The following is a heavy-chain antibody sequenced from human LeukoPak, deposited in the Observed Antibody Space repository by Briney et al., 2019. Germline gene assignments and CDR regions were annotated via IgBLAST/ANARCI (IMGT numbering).Heavy chain of an antibody. V-gene: IGHV3-48*03. CDR3: AREANWLSG. J-gene: IGHJ4*02. D-gene: IGHD3-9*01. CDR2: ISSSGSTI. Sequence: GGSLRLSCAASGFTFSSYEMNGVRDAPGKGLEGGSYISSSGSTIYYADSVKGRFTISRDNAKNSLYLQMNSLRADDTAVYYCAREANWLSGWGQGTLVTVSS. CDR1: GFTFSSYE.